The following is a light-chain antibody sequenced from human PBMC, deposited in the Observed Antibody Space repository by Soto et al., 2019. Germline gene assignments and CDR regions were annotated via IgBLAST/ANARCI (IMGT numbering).Light chain of an antibody. CDR2: LNSDGSH. Sequence: QPVLTQSPSASASLGASVNLTCTLSSGHSSYAIAWHQQQPEKGPRYLMRLNSDGSHTKGDGIPDRFSGSSSGAARYLTISRLQSEYEPDYYSQTWGTGICVFGVGTKLTLL. J-gene: IGLJ3*02. CDR3: QTWGTGICV. V-gene: IGLV4-69*01. CDR1: SGHSSYA.